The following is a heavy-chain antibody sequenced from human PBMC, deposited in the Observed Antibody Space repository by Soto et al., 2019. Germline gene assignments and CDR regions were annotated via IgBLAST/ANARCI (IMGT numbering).Heavy chain of an antibody. V-gene: IGHV1-69*13. CDR3: ARDLAAAGDNRWFEP. CDR2: IIPIFGTA. J-gene: IGHJ5*02. D-gene: IGHD6-13*01. CDR1: GCTFSSYA. Sequence: ASVKVSCKASGCTFSSYAISWVRQAPGQGLEWMGGIIPIFGTANYAQKFQGRVTITADESTSTAYMEPSSLRSEDTAVYYCARDLAAAGDNRWFEPWGQGTLVSVSS.